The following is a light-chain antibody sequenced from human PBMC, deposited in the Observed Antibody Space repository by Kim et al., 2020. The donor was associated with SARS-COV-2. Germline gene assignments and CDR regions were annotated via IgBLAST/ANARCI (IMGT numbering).Light chain of an antibody. Sequence: QSITISCTGTSSDIGGYNYISWYQQHPGEAPKLMIFDVSNRPSGVSNRFSGSKSGNTASLTISGLQAEDEADYYCSSYTTTSALYVIGTGTKVTVL. CDR2: DVS. V-gene: IGLV2-14*04. CDR1: SSDIGGYNY. CDR3: SSYTTTSALYV. J-gene: IGLJ1*01.